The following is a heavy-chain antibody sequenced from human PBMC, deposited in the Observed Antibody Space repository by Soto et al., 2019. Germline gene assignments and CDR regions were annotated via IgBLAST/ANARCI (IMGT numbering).Heavy chain of an antibody. D-gene: IGHD3-10*01. CDR2: INHSGST. CDR3: ARDKITVLFDY. CDR1: GGSFSGYY. J-gene: IGHJ4*02. V-gene: IGHV4-34*01. Sequence: PSETLSLTCAVYGGSFSGYYWTWIRQPPGTGLEWIGEINHSGSTNYNPSLKSRVTISVDTSKNQFSLKLTSLTAADTAVYYCARDKITVLFDYWGQGTQVT.